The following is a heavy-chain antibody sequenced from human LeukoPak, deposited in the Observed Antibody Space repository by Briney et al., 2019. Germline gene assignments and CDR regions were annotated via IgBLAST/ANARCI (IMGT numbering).Heavy chain of an antibody. CDR1: GGSISGSSYY. CDR3: ARDRDGYNSD. V-gene: IGHV4-61*01. Sequence: SETLSLTCTVSGGSISGSSYYWSWIRQPPGKGLEWIGYVYYSGSTNYNPSLKSRVTISVDTSKNQFSLKLSSVTAADTAVYYCARDRDGYNSDWGQGTLVTVSS. D-gene: IGHD5-24*01. J-gene: IGHJ4*02. CDR2: VYYSGST.